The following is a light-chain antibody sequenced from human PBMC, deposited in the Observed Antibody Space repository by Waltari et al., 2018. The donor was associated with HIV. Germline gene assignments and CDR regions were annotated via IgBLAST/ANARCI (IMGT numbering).Light chain of an antibody. V-gene: IGKV3-15*01. Sequence: EIVLTQSPGPLSVSPGERATLSCRASQSISRKLAWYQQKPGQPPRLLFFDTSTAAAGVPARFSGRGSGTEFTLTIDNLQSDDFAVYYCQQYDNWPPITFGQGTRLEIK. CDR3: QQYDNWPPIT. CDR2: DTS. CDR1: QSISRK. J-gene: IGKJ5*01.